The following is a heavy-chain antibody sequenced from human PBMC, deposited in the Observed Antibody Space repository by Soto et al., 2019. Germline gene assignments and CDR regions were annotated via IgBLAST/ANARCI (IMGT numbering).Heavy chain of an antibody. CDR3: ARGKRGSSWYRGEEKYYYYGMDV. D-gene: IGHD6-13*01. V-gene: IGHV4-34*01. J-gene: IGHJ6*02. CDR1: GKSFNGYY. Sequence: PSETLSLTCTAYGKSFNGYYWSWIRQPPGKGLEWIGEIHHSGSTNYNPSLKSRVTFSIDTSKRQFSLKVRSVTAADTAVYYCARGKRGSSWYRGEEKYYYYGMDVWGQGTPVT. CDR2: IHHSGST.